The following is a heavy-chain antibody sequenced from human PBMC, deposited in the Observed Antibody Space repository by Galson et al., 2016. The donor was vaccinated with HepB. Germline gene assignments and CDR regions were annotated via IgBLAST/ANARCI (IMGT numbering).Heavy chain of an antibody. CDR1: GFAFSSYA. V-gene: IGHV3-23*01. Sequence: SLRLSCAASGFAFSSYAMSWVRQAPGKGLEWVSGISDSGGTTYYADSVKGRFTISRDNSKNTLYLQMNSLRAEDTAVYYCAKDALFYGSGNYVHYWGQGTLVTVSS. CDR3: AKDALFYGSGNYVHY. J-gene: IGHJ4*02. CDR2: ISDSGGTT. D-gene: IGHD3-10*01.